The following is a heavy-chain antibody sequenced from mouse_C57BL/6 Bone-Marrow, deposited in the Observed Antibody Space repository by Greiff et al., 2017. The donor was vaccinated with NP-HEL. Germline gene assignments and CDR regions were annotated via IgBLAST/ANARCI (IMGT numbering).Heavy chain of an antibody. CDR1: GFTFTDYY. Sequence: EVKVVESGGGLVQPGGSLSLSCAASGFTFTDYYMSWVRQPPGKALEWLGFIRNKANGYTTEYRASVKGRFTISRDNSQSILYLQMNALRAKDSATYYCASTKQGRGWYFDVWGTGTTVTVSS. J-gene: IGHJ1*03. V-gene: IGHV7-3*01. D-gene: IGHD4-1*01. CDR2: IRNKANGYTT. CDR3: ASTKQGRGWYFDV.